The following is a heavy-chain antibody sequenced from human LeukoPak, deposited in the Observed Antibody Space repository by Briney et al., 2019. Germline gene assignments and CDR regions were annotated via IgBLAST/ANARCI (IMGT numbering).Heavy chain of an antibody. V-gene: IGHV1-2*02. Sequence: ASVKVSCKASGYTFTGYYMHWARQAPGQGLEWMGWINPNSGGTNYAQKFQGRVTMTRDTSISTAYMELSRLRSDDTAVYYCARGVYYYDSSGYYLWGQGTLVTVSS. D-gene: IGHD3-22*01. CDR3: ARGVYYYDSSGYYL. CDR2: INPNSGGT. CDR1: GYTFTGYY. J-gene: IGHJ5*02.